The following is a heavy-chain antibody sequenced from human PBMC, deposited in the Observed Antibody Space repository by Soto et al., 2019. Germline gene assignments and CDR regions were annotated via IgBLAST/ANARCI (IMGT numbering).Heavy chain of an antibody. D-gene: IGHD2-2*01. J-gene: IGHJ3*02. CDR2: IIPILGIA. Sequence: SVKVSCKASGGTFSSYTISWVRQAPGQGLEWMGRIIPILGIANYAQKFQGRVTITADKSTSTAYMELSSLRSEDTAVYYCAREVSLVPAAIGAFDIWGKGTMVTVSS. CDR3: AREVSLVPAAIGAFDI. V-gene: IGHV1-69*04. CDR1: GGTFSSYT.